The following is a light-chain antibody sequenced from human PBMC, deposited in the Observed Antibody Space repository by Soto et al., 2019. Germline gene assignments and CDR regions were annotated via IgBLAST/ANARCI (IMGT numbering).Light chain of an antibody. CDR1: QSVRRY. CDR2: DAS. CDR3: QQRNNWPPIT. J-gene: IGKJ5*01. Sequence: EIVLTQSPATLSLSPGERATLSCRASQSVRRYLAWYQQKPGQAPRLLIYDASTRATGIPARFSGSGSETDFTLTITSLEPEDFAFYYCQQRNNWPPITFGQGTRLEIK. V-gene: IGKV3-11*01.